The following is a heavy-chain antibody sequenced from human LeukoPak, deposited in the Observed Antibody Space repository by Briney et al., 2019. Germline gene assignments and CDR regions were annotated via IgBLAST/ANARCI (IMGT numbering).Heavy chain of an antibody. Sequence: ASVTVSCTASGYTFTSYGISWVRQAPGQGLEWMGWISAYNGNTNYAQKLQGRVTMTTDTSTSTAYMELRSLRSDDTAVYYCAGVNGDYVGYYYYGMDVWGQGTTVTVSS. D-gene: IGHD4-17*01. CDR3: AGVNGDYVGYYYYGMDV. V-gene: IGHV1-18*01. CDR2: ISAYNGNT. J-gene: IGHJ6*02. CDR1: GYTFTSYG.